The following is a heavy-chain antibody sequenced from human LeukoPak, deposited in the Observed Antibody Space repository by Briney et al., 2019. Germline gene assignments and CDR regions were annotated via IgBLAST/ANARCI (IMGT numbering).Heavy chain of an antibody. V-gene: IGHV4-59*01. CDR1: GGSISSYS. D-gene: IGHD3-22*01. J-gene: IGHJ3*02. Sequence: SETLSLTGTGSGGSISSYSWNWIRQPPGKGLEWIGNIYYSGSTNCNPSLKSRVTISVDSSKSQFSLKLSSVTAADTAVYYCARRIVVARGDAFDIWGQGTMVTVAS. CDR2: IYYSGST. CDR3: ARRIVVARGDAFDI.